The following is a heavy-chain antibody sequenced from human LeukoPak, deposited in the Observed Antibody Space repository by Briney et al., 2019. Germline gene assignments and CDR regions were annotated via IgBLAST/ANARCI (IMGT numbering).Heavy chain of an antibody. D-gene: IGHD3-22*01. V-gene: IGHV1-69*04. CDR3: ARDGYYYDSSGLD. Sequence: ASVKVSCKASGGNFSSYAISWVRQAPGQGLEWMGRIIPIFGIANYAQKFQGRVTITADKSTSTAYMELSSLRSEDTAVYYCARDGYYYDSSGLDWGQGTLVTVSS. CDR1: GGNFSSYA. J-gene: IGHJ4*02. CDR2: IIPIFGIA.